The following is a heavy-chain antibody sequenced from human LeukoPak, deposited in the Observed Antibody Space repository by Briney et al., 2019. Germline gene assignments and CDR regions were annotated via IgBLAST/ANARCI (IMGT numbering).Heavy chain of an antibody. CDR3: ARDSSAWSPGYFDY. CDR2: IYSGGGT. V-gene: IGHV3-53*01. CDR1: GFTVSSNY. Sequence: PGGSLRLSCAASGFTVSSNYMNWVRQAPGKGLEWVSLIYSGGGTYYADSVKGRFTISRDSSKNTLYLHMNSLRAEDTAVYYCARDSSAWSPGYFDYWGQGTLVTVSS. J-gene: IGHJ4*02. D-gene: IGHD6-19*01.